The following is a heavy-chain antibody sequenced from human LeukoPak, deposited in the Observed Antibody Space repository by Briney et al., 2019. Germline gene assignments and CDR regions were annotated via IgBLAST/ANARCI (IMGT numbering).Heavy chain of an antibody. CDR1: GGSISSGDYY. CDR3: ASYDSSGYGRRDYYYYGMDV. V-gene: IGHV4-30-4*01. CDR2: IYYSGST. D-gene: IGHD3-22*01. Sequence: SETLSLTCTVSGGSISSGDYYWSWIRQPPGKGLEWIGYIYYSGSTYYNPSLKSRVAISVDTSKNQFSLKLSSVTAADTAVYYCASYDSSGYGRRDYYYYGMDVWGQGTTVTVSS. J-gene: IGHJ6*02.